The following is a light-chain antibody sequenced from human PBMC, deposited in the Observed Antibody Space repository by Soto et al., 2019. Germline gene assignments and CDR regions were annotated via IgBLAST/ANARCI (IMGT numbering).Light chain of an antibody. V-gene: IGKV1-33*01. J-gene: IGKJ2*01. CDR3: QQHDTLPYT. CDR2: DVS. CDR1: QDISHY. Sequence: DIQMTQSPSSLSASVGDRVTITCQASQDISHYLNWYQQKPGRAPKLLIFDVSKLETGVPSRFSGSGSGTYFTFTISSLQPEDTATYYCQQHDTLPYTFGQGTKLEI.